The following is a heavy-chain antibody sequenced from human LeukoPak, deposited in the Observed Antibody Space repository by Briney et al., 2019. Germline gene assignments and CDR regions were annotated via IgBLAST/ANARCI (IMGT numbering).Heavy chain of an antibody. CDR2: IHYSGTT. J-gene: IGHJ4*02. CDR3: ARGPTYQPIDS. V-gene: IGHV4-39*02. D-gene: IGHD2-2*01. Sequence: SETLSLTCTVSGGSTSSGNYYWGWIRQPPGKGLDWIASIHYSGTTYYNPSLKSRVTISVDTSKNHFSLKLSSVTAADTAVYYCARGPTYQPIDSWGQGTLVTVSS. CDR1: GGSTSSGNYY.